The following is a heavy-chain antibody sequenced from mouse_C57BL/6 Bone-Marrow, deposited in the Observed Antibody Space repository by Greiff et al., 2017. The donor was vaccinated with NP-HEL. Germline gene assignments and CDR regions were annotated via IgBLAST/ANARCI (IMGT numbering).Heavy chain of an antibody. J-gene: IGHJ3*01. CDR2: IDPETGGT. Sequence: LQQSGAELVRPGASVTLSCKASGYTFTDYEMHWVKQTPVHGLEWIGAIDPETGGTAYNQKFKGKAILTADKSSSTAYMELRSLTSEDSAVYYCTRGGAYYGNSAWFAYWGQGTLVTVSA. CDR1: GYTFTDYE. V-gene: IGHV1-15*01. CDR3: TRGGAYYGNSAWFAY. D-gene: IGHD2-10*01.